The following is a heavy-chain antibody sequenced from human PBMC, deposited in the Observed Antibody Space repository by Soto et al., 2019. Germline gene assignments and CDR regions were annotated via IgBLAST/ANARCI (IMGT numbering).Heavy chain of an antibody. CDR1: GFSLSTSEVG. Sequence: QITLKESGPTLVKPTQTLTLTCTFSGFSLSTSEVGVGWIRQPPGKALEWLALLYWDDDKRYNPSLKSRLTSPKDTSKNQVVLTLTNMDPVDTATYYCVHRAGMGGNSWLPGHWGQGTLVTVSS. CDR3: VHRAGMGGNSWLPGH. CDR2: LYWDDDK. J-gene: IGHJ4*02. D-gene: IGHD6-13*01. V-gene: IGHV2-5*02.